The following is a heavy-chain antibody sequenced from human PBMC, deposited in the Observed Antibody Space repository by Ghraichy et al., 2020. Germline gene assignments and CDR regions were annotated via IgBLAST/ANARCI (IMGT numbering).Heavy chain of an antibody. J-gene: IGHJ4*02. CDR3: AREFGSSTWYFFDS. CDR1: GFTFSNYW. D-gene: IGHD6-13*01. CDR2: IKQDGSEK. Sequence: GGSRLSCAASGFTFSNYWMSWVRQAPGKGLEWVANIKQDGSEKYYVDSVKGRFTISRDNAKNSLYLQMNSLRAEDSAVYFCAREFGSSTWYFFDSWGQGTLVTVSS. V-gene: IGHV3-7*01.